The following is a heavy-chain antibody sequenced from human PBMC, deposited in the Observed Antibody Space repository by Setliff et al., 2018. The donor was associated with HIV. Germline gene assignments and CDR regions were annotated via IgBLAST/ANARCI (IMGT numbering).Heavy chain of an antibody. Sequence: LSLTCTVSRGSISRHYWTWIRQPPGKGLEWIGYISHSGKTDYNSSLKNRVTLSVDTSNHQFSLKMTSVTAADTTIYYCARGRGPVAGDAFDIWGQGTMVTVSS. CDR2: ISHSGKT. CDR3: ARGRGPVAGDAFDI. CDR1: RGSISRHY. V-gene: IGHV4-59*11. J-gene: IGHJ3*02. D-gene: IGHD2-21*01.